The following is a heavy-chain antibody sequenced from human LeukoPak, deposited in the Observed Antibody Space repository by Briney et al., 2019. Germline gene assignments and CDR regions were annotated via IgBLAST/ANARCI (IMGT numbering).Heavy chain of an antibody. CDR3: ATSPVTTWWFDP. CDR1: GGSISSGSYS. CDR2: MYSSGTT. Sequence: SETLSLTCAVSGGSISSGSYSWNWIRQPAGKGLEWIGRMYSSGTTNYNPSLKSRVTISVDTSKNQFSLKLSSVTASDTAVYYCATSPVTTWWFDPWGQGTLVTVSS. J-gene: IGHJ5*02. D-gene: IGHD4-17*01. V-gene: IGHV4-61*02.